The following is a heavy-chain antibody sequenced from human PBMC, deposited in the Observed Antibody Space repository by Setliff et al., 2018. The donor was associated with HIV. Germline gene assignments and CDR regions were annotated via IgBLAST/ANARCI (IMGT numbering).Heavy chain of an antibody. D-gene: IGHD6-19*01. V-gene: IGHV3-43*01. CDR2: ISWDGGST. CDR3: AKAAGAAVAGTYYYYGMDV. CDR1: GFTFDDYT. Sequence: GGSLRLSCAASGFTFDDYTMHWVRQALGKGLEWVSLISWDGGSTYYADSVKGRFTISRDNSKNSLYLQMNSLRTEDTALYYCAKAAGAAVAGTYYYYGMDVWGQGTTVTVSS. J-gene: IGHJ6*02.